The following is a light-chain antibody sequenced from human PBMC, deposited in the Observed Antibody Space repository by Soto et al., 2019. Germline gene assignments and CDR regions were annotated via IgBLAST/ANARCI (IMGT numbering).Light chain of an antibody. J-gene: IGKJ1*01. CDR1: QSVSSGY. Sequence: EIVLTQSPGTLSLSPGERASLSCRASQSVSSGYLAWYQQKPGQAPSRLIYAASTRATGIPARFSVSGSGTEFTLTISSLESEDFAVYFCQQYNNWPGTFGQGTKVDIK. CDR2: AAS. CDR3: QQYNNWPGT. V-gene: IGKV3-15*01.